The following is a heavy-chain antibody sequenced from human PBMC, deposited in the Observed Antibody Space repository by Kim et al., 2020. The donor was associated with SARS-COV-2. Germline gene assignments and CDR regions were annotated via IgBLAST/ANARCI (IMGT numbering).Heavy chain of an antibody. CDR2: IWCDGSNN. D-gene: IGHD5-12*01. V-gene: IGHV3-33*01. CDR1: GFTFSSYD. CDR3: AGDLRGYCGCGRHRSGY. Sequence: GGSLRLSCAASGFTFSSYDMHWVRQAPGKGLEWVAVIWCDGSNNYYAASMKGRFIFCGDSKKKLLFLMMSSLSDDDTAVYYCAGDLRGYCGCGRHRSGY. J-gene: IGHJ4*03.